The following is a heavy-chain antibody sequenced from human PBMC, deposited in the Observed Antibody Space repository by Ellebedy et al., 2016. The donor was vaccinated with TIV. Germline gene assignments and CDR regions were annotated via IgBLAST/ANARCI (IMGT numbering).Heavy chain of an antibody. D-gene: IGHD4-17*01. CDR2: IRQEGDEI. J-gene: IGHJ5*02. Sequence: GESLKISCAASGFNFRSDWMTWVRQAQGKGLEWVAKIRQEGDEIYYVESVKGRFTISRDNAKNSLFLQMNSLRVEDTAVYYCARRASYGDYAVQVNPWFDPWGQGTLVTVSS. V-gene: IGHV3-7*01. CDR1: GFNFRSDW. CDR3: ARRASYGDYAVQVNPWFDP.